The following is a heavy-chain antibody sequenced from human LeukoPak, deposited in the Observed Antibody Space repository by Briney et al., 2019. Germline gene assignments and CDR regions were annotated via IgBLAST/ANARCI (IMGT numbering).Heavy chain of an antibody. J-gene: IGHJ4*02. Sequence: GASVKVSCKASGHTFTGYYMHWVRQAPGQGLEWMGWINPNSGGTNYAQKFQGRVTMTRDTSISTAYMELSRLRSDDTAAYYCARESILIGNSFFDYWGQGTLVTVSS. CDR2: INPNSGGT. CDR3: ARESILIGNSFFDY. CDR1: GHTFTGYY. D-gene: IGHD4-23*01. V-gene: IGHV1-2*02.